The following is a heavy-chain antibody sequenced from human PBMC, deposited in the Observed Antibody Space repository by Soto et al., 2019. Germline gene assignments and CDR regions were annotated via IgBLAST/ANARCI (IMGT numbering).Heavy chain of an antibody. CDR1: GYTFTGYY. J-gene: IGHJ6*02. Sequence: ASVKVSCKASGYTFTGYYMHWVRQAPGQGLEWMGRINPNSGGTSYAQKFQGWVTMTADTSTSTAYMELSRLRSEDTAVYYCARKPTIFGVVTPPYYYYGMDVWGQGTTVTVSS. V-gene: IGHV1-2*04. CDR3: ARKPTIFGVVTPPYYYYGMDV. CDR2: INPNSGGT. D-gene: IGHD3-3*01.